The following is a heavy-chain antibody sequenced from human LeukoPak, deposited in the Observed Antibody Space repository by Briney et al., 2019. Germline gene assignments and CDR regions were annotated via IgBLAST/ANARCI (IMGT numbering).Heavy chain of an antibody. CDR2: IDSNGNTI. V-gene: IGHV3-74*01. CDR1: GFTFSNTW. CDR3: ARAPSPTYYYGMDV. J-gene: IGHJ6*02. Sequence: GGSLRLSCAGSGFTFSNTWMHWVRHAPGEGLVWVSRIDSNGNTINYADSVKGRFTISRDNAKNSLYLQMNSLRAEDTALYHCARAPSPTYYYGMDVWGQGTTVTVSS.